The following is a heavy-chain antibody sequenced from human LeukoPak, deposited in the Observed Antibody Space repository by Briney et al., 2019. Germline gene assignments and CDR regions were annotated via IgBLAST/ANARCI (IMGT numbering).Heavy chain of an antibody. J-gene: IGHJ4*02. CDR3: ARGGWNYVFNY. CDR1: GFTFNTYE. D-gene: IGHD1-7*01. Sequence: GGSLRLSCAASGFTFNTYEMNWVRQAPGKGLGWVSYITSSGSTIYYADYVKGRFTISRDNGKNSLYLQMNSLRAEDTAVYYCARGGWNYVFNYWGQGTLVTVSS. CDR2: ITSSGSTI. V-gene: IGHV3-48*03.